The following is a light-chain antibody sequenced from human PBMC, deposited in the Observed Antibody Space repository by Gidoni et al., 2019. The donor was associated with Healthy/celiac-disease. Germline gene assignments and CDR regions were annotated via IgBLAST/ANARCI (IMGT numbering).Light chain of an antibody. Sequence: DIQLTQSPSTLAASVGDRVTITCRASQSISSWFAWYQQKPGKAPKLLIYDASSLESGVPSRFSGSGSGTEFTLTISSLQHDDFATYYCQQYNSYWTFGQGTKVEIK. CDR3: QQYNSYWT. J-gene: IGKJ1*01. CDR2: DAS. CDR1: QSISSW. V-gene: IGKV1-5*01.